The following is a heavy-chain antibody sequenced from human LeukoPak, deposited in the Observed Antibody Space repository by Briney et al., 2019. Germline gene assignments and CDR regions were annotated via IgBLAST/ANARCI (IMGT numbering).Heavy chain of an antibody. V-gene: IGHV1-2*02. CDR3: ARPRGPVARVEDAFDI. D-gene: IGHD6-6*01. CDR2: INPNSGGT. Sequence: ASVKVSCKASGYTFTGYYMHWVRQAPGQRLEWMGWINPNSGGTNYAQKFQGRVTMTRDTSISTAYMELSRLRSDDTAVYYCARPRGPVARVEDAFDIWGQGTMVTVSS. CDR1: GYTFTGYY. J-gene: IGHJ3*02.